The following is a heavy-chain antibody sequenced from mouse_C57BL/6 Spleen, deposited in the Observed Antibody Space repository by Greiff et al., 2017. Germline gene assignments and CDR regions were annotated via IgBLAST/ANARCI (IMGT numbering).Heavy chain of an antibody. CDR1: GYTFTSYW. CDR2: IHPNSGST. V-gene: IGHV1-64*01. CDR3: ARRNGYAMGY. Sequence: QVQLQQSGAELVKPGASVTLSCKASGYTFTSYWMHWVKQRPGQGLEWIGMIHPNSGSTSYNEKFKSKATLTVDKSSSTAYMQLSSLTTEDSAVYYCARRNGYAMGYWGQGTSDTVSS. J-gene: IGHJ4*01.